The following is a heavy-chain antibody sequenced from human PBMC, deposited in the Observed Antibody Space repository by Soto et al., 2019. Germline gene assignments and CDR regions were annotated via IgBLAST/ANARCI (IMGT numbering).Heavy chain of an antibody. CDR1: GFTFSSYS. Sequence: GGSLRLSCAASGFTFSSYSMNWVRQAPGKGLEWVSSISSSSSYIYYADSVKGRFTISRDNAKNSLYLQMNSLRAEDTAVYYCARALSGVARLSVAFDIWGQGTMVTVSS. D-gene: IGHD6-6*01. J-gene: IGHJ3*02. CDR3: ARALSGVARLSVAFDI. V-gene: IGHV3-21*01. CDR2: ISSSSSYI.